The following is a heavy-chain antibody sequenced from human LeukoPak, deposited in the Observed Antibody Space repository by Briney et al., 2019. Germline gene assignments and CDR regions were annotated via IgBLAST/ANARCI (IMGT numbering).Heavy chain of an antibody. CDR2: INPNSGGT. V-gene: IGHV1-2*02. CDR3: ARDHWSELITFDY. CDR1: GYTFTGYY. J-gene: IGHJ4*02. Sequence: GASVKVSCKASGYTFTGYYTHWVRQAPGQGLEWMGWINPNSGGTNYAQKFQGRVTMTRDTSISTAYMELSRLRSDDTAVYYCARDHWSELITFDYWGQGTLVTVSS. D-gene: IGHD1-1*01.